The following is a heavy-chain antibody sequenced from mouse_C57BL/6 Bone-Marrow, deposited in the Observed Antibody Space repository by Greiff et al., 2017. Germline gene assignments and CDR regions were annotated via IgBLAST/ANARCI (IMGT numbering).Heavy chain of an antibody. CDR1: GYTFTDYE. Sequence: QVQLKQSGAELVRPGASVTLSCKASGYTFTDYEMHWVKQTPVHGLEWIGAIDPETGGTAYNQKFKGKAILTADKSSSTAYMELRSLTSEDSAVYYCTRSNFYYYGSSPVYFDYWGQGTTLTVSS. V-gene: IGHV1-15*01. CDR3: TRSNFYYYGSSPVYFDY. CDR2: IDPETGGT. J-gene: IGHJ2*01. D-gene: IGHD1-1*01.